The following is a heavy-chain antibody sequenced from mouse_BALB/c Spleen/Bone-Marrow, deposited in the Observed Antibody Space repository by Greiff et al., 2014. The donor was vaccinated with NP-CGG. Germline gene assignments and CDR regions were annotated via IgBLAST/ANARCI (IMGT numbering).Heavy chain of an antibody. D-gene: IGHD2-1*01. CDR2: IYPGDGDT. CDR3: ARGGYGNYVFAY. J-gene: IGHJ3*01. Sequence: QVQLQQSGAEPARPGASVKLSCKASGYTFTSYWMQWVKQRPGQGLEWIGTIYPGDGDTRYTQKFKGKATLTADKSSSTAYMQLSSLASEDSAVYYCARGGYGNYVFAYWGQGTLVTVSA. CDR1: GYTFTSYW. V-gene: IGHV1-87*01.